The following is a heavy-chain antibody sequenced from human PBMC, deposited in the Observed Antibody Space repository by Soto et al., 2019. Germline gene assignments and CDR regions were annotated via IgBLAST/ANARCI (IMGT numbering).Heavy chain of an antibody. Sequence: PSETLSLTCTVSGGSVSSGSYYWSWIRQPPGKGLEWIGYIYYSGSTNYNPSLKSRVTISVDTSKNQFSLKLSSVTAADTAVYYCATSSTMTKNYSCGMDVWCQVTRRTVSS. CDR3: ATSSTMTKNYSCGMDV. D-gene: IGHD4-17*01. V-gene: IGHV4-61*01. J-gene: IGHJ6*02. CDR2: IYYSGST. CDR1: GGSVSSGSYY.